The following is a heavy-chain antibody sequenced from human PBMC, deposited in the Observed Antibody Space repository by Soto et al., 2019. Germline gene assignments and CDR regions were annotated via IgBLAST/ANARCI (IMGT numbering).Heavy chain of an antibody. CDR3: ASTPGANYGDYYYYYGMDV. V-gene: IGHV1-69*01. CDR1: GGTFSSYA. D-gene: IGHD4-17*01. Sequence: QVQLVQSGAEVKKPGSSVKVSCKASGGTFSSYAIIWVRQAPGQGLEGMGGIIPIFGTANYAQKFQGRVTITADESTSTAYMELSSLRSEDTAVYYCASTPGANYGDYYYYYGMDVWGQGTTVTVSS. CDR2: IIPIFGTA. J-gene: IGHJ6*02.